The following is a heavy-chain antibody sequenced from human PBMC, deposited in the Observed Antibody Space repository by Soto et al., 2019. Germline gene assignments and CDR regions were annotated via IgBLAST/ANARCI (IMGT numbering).Heavy chain of an antibody. J-gene: IGHJ4*02. V-gene: IGHV3-23*01. CDR2: LSGSGVST. D-gene: IGHD3-22*01. Sequence: HPGGSLRLSCAASGFTFSNYAMTWVRQAPGKGLEWVSALSGSGVSTYYADSVMGRFTISRDNSKNTVYLQMNSLRAEDTAVYYCAKIESRFYYDSTGYYPFDYWGQGTLVTVSS. CDR1: GFTFSNYA. CDR3: AKIESRFYYDSTGYYPFDY.